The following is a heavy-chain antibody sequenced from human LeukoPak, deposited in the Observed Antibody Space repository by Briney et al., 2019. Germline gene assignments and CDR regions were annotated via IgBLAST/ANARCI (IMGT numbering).Heavy chain of an antibody. Sequence: PSETLSLTCTVSGGSISSYYWSWIRQPPGKGLEWIGYIYYSGSTNYNPSLKSRVTISVDTSKNQFSLKLSSVTAADTAVYYCARGTIFDIWGQGTMVTVSS. V-gene: IGHV4-59*01. CDR1: GGSISSYY. J-gene: IGHJ3*02. CDR2: IYYSGST. D-gene: IGHD3-9*01. CDR3: ARGTIFDI.